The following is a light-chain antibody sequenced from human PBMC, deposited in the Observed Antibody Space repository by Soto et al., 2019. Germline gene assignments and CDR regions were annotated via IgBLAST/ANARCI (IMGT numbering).Light chain of an antibody. CDR2: GAS. CDR3: QLDGNSPSLY. V-gene: IGKV3-20*01. Sequence: EIVLTQSPGTLSLSPGDRATRSCKASQRVSRSFLAWCPQRPGQAPRLLIYGASNRATGIPDRFSGSGSGTDFTLTISRLEPEDFAVYYCQLDGNSPSLYFGGGTKVEI. CDR1: QRVSRSF. J-gene: IGKJ4*01.